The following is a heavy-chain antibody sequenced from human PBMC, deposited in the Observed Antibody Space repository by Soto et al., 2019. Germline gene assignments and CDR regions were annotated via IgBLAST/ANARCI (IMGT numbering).Heavy chain of an antibody. CDR2: ISSSSSYI. V-gene: IGHV3-21*01. Sequence: EVQLVESGGGLVKPGGSLRLSCAASGFTFSSYSMNWVRQAPGKGLEWVSSISSSSSYIYYADSVKGRFTISRDNAKKSLYLQMNSLRAEDTAVYYSARDSSGDYGDYVCSLWGQGTLVTVSS. CDR1: GFTFSSYS. J-gene: IGHJ4*02. D-gene: IGHD4-17*01. CDR3: ARDSSGDYGDYVCSL.